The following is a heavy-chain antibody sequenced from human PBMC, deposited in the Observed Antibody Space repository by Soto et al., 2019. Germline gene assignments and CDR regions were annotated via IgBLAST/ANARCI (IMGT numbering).Heavy chain of an antibody. J-gene: IGHJ4*02. D-gene: IGHD1-26*01. V-gene: IGHV3-53*01. CDR1: GFTVNSHY. CDR2: IYKGGGT. CDR3: ASTRDSGTSYYFDY. Sequence: EVQQAESGGGLIQPGGSLRLSCAASGFTVNSHYMSWVRQGPGKGLEWVSVIYKGGGTFYADSVKGRFTISRDNSKNTVFLQMNSLRAEDTAVYYCASTRDSGTSYYFDYWGQGTLVTVSS.